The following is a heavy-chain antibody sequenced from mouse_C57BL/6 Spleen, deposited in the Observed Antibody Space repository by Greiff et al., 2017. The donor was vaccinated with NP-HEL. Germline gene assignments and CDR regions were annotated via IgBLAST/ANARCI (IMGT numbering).Heavy chain of an antibody. J-gene: IGHJ4*01. CDR3: AKERPSYYGNYLYAMDY. D-gene: IGHD2-10*01. Sequence: QVQLQQSGPELVKPGASVKISCKASGYAFSSSWMNWVKQRPGKGLEWIGRIYPGDGDTNYNGKFKGKATLTADKSSSTAYMQLSSLTSEDSAVYFCAKERPSYYGNYLYAMDYWGQGTSVTVSS. V-gene: IGHV1-82*01. CDR2: IYPGDGDT. CDR1: GYAFSSSW.